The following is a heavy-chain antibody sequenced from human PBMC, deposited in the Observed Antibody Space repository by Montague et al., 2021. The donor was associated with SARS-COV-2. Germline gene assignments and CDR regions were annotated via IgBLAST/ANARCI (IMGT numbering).Heavy chain of an antibody. V-gene: IGHV4-4*02. D-gene: IGHD6-13*01. CDR3: ASHPVGQQLCT. CDR2: THQWGGT. J-gene: IGHJ4*02. CDR1: GGSITSENW. Sequence: SETLSLTCAVSGGSITSENWWSWVRQPPGKGLEWIAETHQWGGTNYNPSLRSRVTILLDNSKNQFSLMLTSVTAADTAMYYCASHPVGQQLCTWGQGTLVSVSS.